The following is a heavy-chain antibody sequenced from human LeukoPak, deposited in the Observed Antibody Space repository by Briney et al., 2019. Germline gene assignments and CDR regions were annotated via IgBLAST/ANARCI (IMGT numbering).Heavy chain of an antibody. CDR1: GGSIGSYY. CDR2: IYYSGST. Sequence: SETLSLTCTVSGGSIGSYYWSWLRQPPGKGLEWIGYIYYSGSTNYNPSLKSRVTISVDTSKNQFSLKLSSVTAADTAVYYCARSYSTLGDAFDIWGQGTMVTVSS. V-gene: IGHV4-59*08. D-gene: IGHD6-13*01. CDR3: ARSYSTLGDAFDI. J-gene: IGHJ3*02.